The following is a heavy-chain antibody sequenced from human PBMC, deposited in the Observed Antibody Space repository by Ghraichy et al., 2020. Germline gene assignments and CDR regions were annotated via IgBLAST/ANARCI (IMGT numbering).Heavy chain of an antibody. D-gene: IGHD2-8*01. CDR3: ARDREEFCTNDVCYPNY. J-gene: IGHJ4*02. CDR2: ISSSSSYI. V-gene: IGHV3-21*01. Sequence: GESLRLSCAASGFTFSKHRMNWVRQAPGKGLEWVSYISSSSSYIKYADSVKGRFTVSRDNAKNSLYLQMNSLRAEDTAVYYCARDREEFCTNDVCYPNYWGLGTLVTVYS. CDR1: GFTFSKHR.